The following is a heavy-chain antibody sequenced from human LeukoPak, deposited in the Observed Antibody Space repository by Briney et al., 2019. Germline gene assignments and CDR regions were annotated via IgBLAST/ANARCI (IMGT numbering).Heavy chain of an antibody. CDR1: GYTFTSYD. CDR3: ARGQRYYDFWSGYYQFDY. J-gene: IGHJ4*02. CDR2: MNPNSGNT. D-gene: IGHD3-3*01. Sequence: ASVKVSCKASGYTFTSYDINWVRQATGQGLEWMGWMNPNSGNTGYAQKFQGRVTMTRNTSISTAYMELSSLRSEDTAVYYCARGQRYYDFWSGYYQFDYWGQGTLVTVSS. V-gene: IGHV1-8*01.